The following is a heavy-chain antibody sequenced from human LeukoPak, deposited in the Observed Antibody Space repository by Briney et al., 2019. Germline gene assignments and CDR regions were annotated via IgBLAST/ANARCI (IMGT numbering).Heavy chain of an antibody. CDR2: INSISGVT. J-gene: IGHJ4*02. D-gene: IGHD5-12*01. CDR1: GYTFTGYY. Sequence: ASVKVSCKASGYTFTGYYMHWVRQAPGKGLEWMGRINSISGVTNFAQNFLGRVSMSRDTSIRTPYLDMYSLTFDDTAVFYCARGGYSGFDPFDYWGQGTLVTVYS. CDR3: ARGGYSGFDPFDY. V-gene: IGHV1-2*06.